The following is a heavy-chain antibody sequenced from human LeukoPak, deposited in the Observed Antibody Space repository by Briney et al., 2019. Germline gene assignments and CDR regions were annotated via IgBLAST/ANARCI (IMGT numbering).Heavy chain of an antibody. CDR3: ARKWIFSSGYYYFDY. Sequence: GPVKVSCKASGYTFTAYYMHWVRQAPGQGLEWMGWINPNSGGTNYAQNFQGRVTMTRDTSISTAYMELSRLRSDDTAVYYCARKWIFSSGYYYFDYWGQGTLVTVSS. J-gene: IGHJ4*02. V-gene: IGHV1-2*02. D-gene: IGHD3-22*01. CDR1: GYTFTAYY. CDR2: INPNSGGT.